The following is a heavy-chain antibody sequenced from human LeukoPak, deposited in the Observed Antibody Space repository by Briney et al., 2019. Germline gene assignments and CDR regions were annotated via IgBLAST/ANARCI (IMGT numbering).Heavy chain of an antibody. CDR3: ARDQPASGSYYYYYYYMDV. CDR2: ISYDGSNK. V-gene: IGHV3-30*04. CDR1: GFTFSSYA. J-gene: IGHJ6*03. Sequence: GGSLRLSCAASGFTFSSYAMHWVRQAPGKGLEWVAVISYDGSNKYYADSVKGRFTISRDNSKNTLYLQMNSLRAEDTAVYYCARDQPASGSYYYYYYYMDVWGKGTTVTVSS. D-gene: IGHD1-26*01.